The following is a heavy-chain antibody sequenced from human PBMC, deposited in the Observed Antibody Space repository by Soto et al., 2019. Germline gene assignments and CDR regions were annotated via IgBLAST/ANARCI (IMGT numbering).Heavy chain of an antibody. Sequence: PSETLSLTCTVSGGSISSGGYYWSWIRQHPGKGLEWIGYIYYSGSTYYNPSLKSRVTISVDTSKNQFSLKLSSVTAADTAVYYCARGVYNCNVNDYCGQGPLVIFSS. CDR3: ARGVYNCNVNDY. CDR1: GGSISSGGYY. J-gene: IGHJ4*02. V-gene: IGHV4-31*03. D-gene: IGHD1-20*01. CDR2: IYYSGST.